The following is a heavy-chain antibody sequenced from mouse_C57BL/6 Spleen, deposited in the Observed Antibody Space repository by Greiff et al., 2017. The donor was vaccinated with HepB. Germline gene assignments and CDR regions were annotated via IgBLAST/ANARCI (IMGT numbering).Heavy chain of an antibody. V-gene: IGHV5-4*03. CDR1: GFTFSSYA. CDR3: ARAGPLTTFFDY. CDR2: ISDGGSYT. Sequence: DVMLVESGGGLVKPGGSLKLSCAASGFTFSSYAMSWVRQTPEKRLEWVATISDGGSYTYYPDNVKGRFTISRDNAKNNLYLQMSHLKSEDTAMYYCARAGPLTTFFDYWGQGTTLTVSS. D-gene: IGHD3-1*01. J-gene: IGHJ2*01.